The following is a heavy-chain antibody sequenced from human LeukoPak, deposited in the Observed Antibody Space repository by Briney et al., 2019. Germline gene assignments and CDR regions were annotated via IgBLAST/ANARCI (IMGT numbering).Heavy chain of an antibody. CDR2: IYKIGTT. CDR3: VIGVGWQPDY. Sequence: SETLSLSCTVFGDSVTGYYLNWVRQPPGKGLEWIGHIYKIGTTNYNPSLKSRLTISADTSKNQFSLKLRSVTAADTAVYYCVIGVGWQPDYWGQGALVTVSS. CDR1: GDSVTGYY. V-gene: IGHV4-59*02. J-gene: IGHJ4*02. D-gene: IGHD2-15*01.